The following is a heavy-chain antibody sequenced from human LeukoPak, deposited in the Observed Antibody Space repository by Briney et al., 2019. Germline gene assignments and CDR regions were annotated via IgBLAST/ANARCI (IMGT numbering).Heavy chain of an antibody. CDR3: AKVDGAAGPYYYYGMDV. V-gene: IGHV3-23*01. D-gene: IGHD6-13*01. J-gene: IGHJ6*02. CDR2: ISGSGGST. Sequence: GGSLRLSCAASGFTFSSYAMSWVRQAPGKGLEGVSAISGSGGSTYYADSVKGRFTISRDNSKNTLYLQMNSLRAEDTAVYYCAKVDGAAGPYYYYGMDVWGQGTTVTVS. CDR1: GFTFSSYA.